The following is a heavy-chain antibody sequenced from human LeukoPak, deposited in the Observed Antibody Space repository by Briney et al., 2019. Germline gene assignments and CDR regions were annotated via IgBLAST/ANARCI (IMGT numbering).Heavy chain of an antibody. CDR1: GGSFSDYY. CDR2: INHSGST. J-gene: IGHJ4*02. CDR3: ASDATSGTYNFDS. D-gene: IGHD1-26*01. V-gene: IGHV4-34*01. Sequence: PSETLSLTCAVYGGSFSDYYWSWIRQPPGKGLEWIWEINHSGSTNYKPSLKSRATISVATSKNPFSLRLTSVTAAATAVYYCASDATSGTYNFDSWGQGTLVTVSS.